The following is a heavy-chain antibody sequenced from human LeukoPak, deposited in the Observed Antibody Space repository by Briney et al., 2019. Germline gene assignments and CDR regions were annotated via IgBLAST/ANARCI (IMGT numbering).Heavy chain of an antibody. CDR1: GGSINGYY. CDR2: VYNSDYT. CDR3: ARNLGSSYSYLFDY. D-gene: IGHD3-10*01. Sequence: SETLSLTCTVSGGSINGYYWSWIRQPPGKGLEWIGYVYNSDYTQNNPSLKGRVSISFDTSKSQFSLRLTSVTAADTAVYFCARNLGSSYSYLFDYWGQGSLVTVSS. V-gene: IGHV4-4*08. J-gene: IGHJ4*02.